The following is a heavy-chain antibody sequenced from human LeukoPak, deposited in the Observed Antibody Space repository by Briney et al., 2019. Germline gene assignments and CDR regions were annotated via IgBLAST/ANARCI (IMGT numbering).Heavy chain of an antibody. CDR2: ISGRSTYI. D-gene: IGHD3-3*01. Sequence: GGSLRLSCAASGFSFSSFSMTWVRQAPGKGLECVSSISGRSTYIYYADSVKGRFTVSRDNANSSVYLQMNSLRDEDTAVYYCTRMEGSTAYWSGYLGSWGQGTQVTVSS. CDR3: TRMEGSTAYWSGYLGS. J-gene: IGHJ5*02. CDR1: GFSFSSFS. V-gene: IGHV3-21*06.